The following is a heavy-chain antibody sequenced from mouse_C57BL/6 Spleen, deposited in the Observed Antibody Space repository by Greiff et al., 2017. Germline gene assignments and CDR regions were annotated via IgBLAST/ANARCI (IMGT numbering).Heavy chain of an antibody. D-gene: IGHD1-1*01. V-gene: IGHV1-64*01. J-gene: IGHJ3*01. Sequence: QVQLQQPGAELVKPGASVKLSCKASGYTFTSYWMHWVKQRPGQGLEWIGMIHPNSGSTNYNEKFKSKATLTVDKSSSTAYMQLSSLTPEDSAVYYCARGYGSSYDWFAYWGQGTLVTVSA. CDR3: ARGYGSSYDWFAY. CDR1: GYTFTSYW. CDR2: IHPNSGST.